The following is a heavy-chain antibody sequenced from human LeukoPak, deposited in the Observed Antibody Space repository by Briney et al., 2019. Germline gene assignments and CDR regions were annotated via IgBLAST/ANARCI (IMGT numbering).Heavy chain of an antibody. CDR3: ARTASVDTAMVRTDAFDI. CDR2: ISYDGSNK. CDR1: GFTFSNYA. Sequence: GGSLRLSCAVSGFTFSNYAMHWVRQAPGKGLEWVAVISYDGSNKYYADSVKGRFTISRDNSKNTLYLQMNSLRAEDTALYYCARTASVDTAMVRTDAFDIWGQGTMVTISS. D-gene: IGHD5-18*01. J-gene: IGHJ3*02. V-gene: IGHV3-30*04.